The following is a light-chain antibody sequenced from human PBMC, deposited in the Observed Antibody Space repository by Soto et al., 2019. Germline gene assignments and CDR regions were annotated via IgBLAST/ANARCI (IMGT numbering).Light chain of an antibody. J-gene: IGLJ1*01. V-gene: IGLV2-14*01. CDR3: NSYTGSSTYV. Sequence: QSALTQPASVSGSPGQSITISCTGTSSDVGGYNYVSWYQQHPGKAPKLMIYDVRNRPSGISNRFSGSKSGNTASLTISGLQAEDEADYYCNSYTGSSTYVFGTGTKVT. CDR1: SSDVGGYNY. CDR2: DVR.